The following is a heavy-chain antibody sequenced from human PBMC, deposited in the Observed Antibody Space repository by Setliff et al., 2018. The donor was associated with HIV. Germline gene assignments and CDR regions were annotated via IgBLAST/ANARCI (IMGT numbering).Heavy chain of an antibody. Sequence: SETLSLTCTVSGGSMNDYYWSWVRQPAGKTLEWLGRISSSGISTYNFSLRSRVTMSIDTSNNQFSLTLNSVTAADTSVYYCAKPPPAYTSNWYTYYFAYWGQGTLVTVSS. CDR3: AKPPPAYTSNWYTYYFAY. CDR1: GGSMNDYY. J-gene: IGHJ4*02. CDR2: ISSSGIS. D-gene: IGHD6-13*01. V-gene: IGHV4-4*07.